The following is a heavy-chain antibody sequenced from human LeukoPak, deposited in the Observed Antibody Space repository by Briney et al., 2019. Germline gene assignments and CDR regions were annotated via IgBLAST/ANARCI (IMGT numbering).Heavy chain of an antibody. V-gene: IGHV3-30-3*01. D-gene: IGHD2-21*02. CDR1: GLTFSSYA. J-gene: IGHJ4*02. Sequence: GGSLRLSCAASGLTFSSYAMRWVRQAPGKGLEWVAVISYDGSNKYYADSVKGRFTISRDNSKNTLYLQMNSLRAEDTAVYYCAREAADCGGDCYFGYWGQGTLVTVPS. CDR3: AREAADCGGDCYFGY. CDR2: ISYDGSNK.